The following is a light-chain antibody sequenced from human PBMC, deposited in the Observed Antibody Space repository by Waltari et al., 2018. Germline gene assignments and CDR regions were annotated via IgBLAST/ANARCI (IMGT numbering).Light chain of an antibody. Sequence: QSALTQPASVSGSPGQSITISCTGTISDVGNYNLVSWYQHHPGKAPKLILYEVSERPFGLSNRFSGSKSGTTASLTISGLQAEDDADYYCCSYARYTSLLFGGGTRLTVL. J-gene: IGLJ3*02. V-gene: IGLV2-23*02. CDR2: EVS. CDR1: ISDVGNYNL. CDR3: CSYARYTSLL.